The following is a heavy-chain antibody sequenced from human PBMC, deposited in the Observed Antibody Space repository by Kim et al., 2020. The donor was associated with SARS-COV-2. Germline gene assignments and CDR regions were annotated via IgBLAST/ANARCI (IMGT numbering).Heavy chain of an antibody. CDR3: ATYASGGRLFDL. CDR2: FDPEDGKT. D-gene: IGHD3-10*01. CDR1: GYTLSELS. Sequence: ASVKVSCKVPGYTLSELSMHWVRQARGKGLEWMGGFDPEDGKTIYALEFRGRVTMTEGTATDTGYMELSSLSSEDTAVYYCATYASGGRLFDLCGQGILV. J-gene: IGHJ5*02. V-gene: IGHV1-24*01.